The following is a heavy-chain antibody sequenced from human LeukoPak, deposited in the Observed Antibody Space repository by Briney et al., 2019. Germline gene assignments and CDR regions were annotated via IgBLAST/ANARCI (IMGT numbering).Heavy chain of an antibody. J-gene: IGHJ4*02. V-gene: IGHV1-3*01. D-gene: IGHD1-26*01. CDR1: GYTFTSYG. CDR2: INAGNGNT. Sequence: ASVKVSCKASGYTFTSYGISWVRQAPGQGLEWMGWINAGNGNTKYSQKFQGRVTITRDTSASTAYMELSSLRSEDTAVYYCASSRLIVGATQLEYWGQGTLVTVSS. CDR3: ASSRLIVGATQLEY.